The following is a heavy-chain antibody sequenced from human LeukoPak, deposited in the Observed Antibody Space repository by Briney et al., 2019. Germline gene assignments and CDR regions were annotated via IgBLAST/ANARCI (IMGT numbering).Heavy chain of an antibody. J-gene: IGHJ6*02. Sequence: TGRSLRLSCAASGFPFSTYYMDWVRQAPGKGLEWVGLSRAKGDSYSTEYAASVRGRFSISRDESQNSMFLHMNSLKTEDTAVYFCAREYFYGMDVWGQGTTVTVSS. CDR2: SRAKGDSYST. V-gene: IGHV3-72*01. CDR3: AREYFYGMDV. CDR1: GFPFSTYY.